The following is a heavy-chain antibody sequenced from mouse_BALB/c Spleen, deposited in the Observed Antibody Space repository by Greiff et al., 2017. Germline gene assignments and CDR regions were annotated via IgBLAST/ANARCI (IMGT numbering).Heavy chain of an antibody. J-gene: IGHJ3*01. CDR2: ISSGGSYT. V-gene: IGHV5-9-4*01. Sequence: EVQLVESGGGLVKPGGSLKLSCAASGFTFSSYAMSWVRQSPEKRLEWVAEISSGGSYTYYPDTVTGRFTISRDNAKNTLYLEMSSLRSEDTAMYYCARRFHYYGSTWFAYWGQGTLVTVSA. D-gene: IGHD1-1*01. CDR1: GFTFSSYA. CDR3: ARRFHYYGSTWFAY.